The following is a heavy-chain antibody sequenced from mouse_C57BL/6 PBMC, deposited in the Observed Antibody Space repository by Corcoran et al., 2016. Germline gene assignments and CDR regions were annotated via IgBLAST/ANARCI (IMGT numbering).Heavy chain of an antibody. D-gene: IGHD2-3*01. CDR3: ARGYSRGYFDV. J-gene: IGHJ1*03. CDR1: GYTFTDYN. CDR2: INPNNGGT. V-gene: IGHV1-18*01. Sequence: EVQLQQSGPELVKPGASVKIPCKAFGYTFTDYNMDWVKQSQGKSLEGIGDINPNNGGTIYNQKFKGKATLTVDKSSSTAYMELRSLTSEDTAVYYCARGYSRGYFDVWGTGTTVTVSS.